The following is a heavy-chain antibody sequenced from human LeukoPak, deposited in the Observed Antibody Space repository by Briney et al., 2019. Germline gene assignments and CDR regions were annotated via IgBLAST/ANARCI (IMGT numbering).Heavy chain of an antibody. Sequence: PGGSLKLSCAASGFTFSIYAMTWVRQAPGKGLEWVSVISGSGGSTYYADSVKGRFTISRDNSKNTLYLQMNSLRAEDTAVYYCAKGNRARGSFYFDYWGQGTLVTVSS. J-gene: IGHJ4*02. D-gene: IGHD2/OR15-2a*01. V-gene: IGHV3-23*01. CDR3: AKGNRARGSFYFDY. CDR1: GFTFSIYA. CDR2: ISGSGGST.